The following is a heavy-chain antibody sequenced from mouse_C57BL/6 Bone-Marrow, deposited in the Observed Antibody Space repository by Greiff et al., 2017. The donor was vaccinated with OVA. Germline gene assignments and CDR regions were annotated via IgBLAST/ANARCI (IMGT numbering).Heavy chain of an antibody. D-gene: IGHD2-4*01. J-gene: IGHJ1*03. CDR2: INPNNGGT. CDR3: ERNYDYHWDIDV. V-gene: IGHV1-26*01. Sequence: EVQLQQSGPELVKPGASVKISCKASGYTFTDYYMNWVKQSHGKSLAWIGDINPNNGGTSYNQKFKGKATLTVDKSSSTAYMELRSLTSEDSAVYYCERNYDYHWDIDVWGTGTTVTVSS. CDR1: GYTFTDYY.